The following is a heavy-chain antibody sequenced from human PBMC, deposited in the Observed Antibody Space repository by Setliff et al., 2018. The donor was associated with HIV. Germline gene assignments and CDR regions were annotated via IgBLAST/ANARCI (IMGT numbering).Heavy chain of an antibody. CDR3: AGLSDFLDY. Sequence: SETLSLTCTVSGGSISVSSHYWGWIRQPPGKGLEWIGSIYYSGSTYQNPSLKSRVTMSLDRSKRQFSLKLTSLTAADTAVYYCAGLSDFLDYWGLGNLVTVSS. CDR1: GGSISVSSHY. J-gene: IGHJ4*02. D-gene: IGHD2-21*01. V-gene: IGHV4-39*07. CDR2: IYYSGST.